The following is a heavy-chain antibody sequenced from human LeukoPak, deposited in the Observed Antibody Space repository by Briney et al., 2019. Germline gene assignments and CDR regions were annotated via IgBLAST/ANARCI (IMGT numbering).Heavy chain of an antibody. CDR3: ARVGESSGYVCDY. CDR1: GFTFSTYS. D-gene: IGHD5-12*01. V-gene: IGHV3-48*01. J-gene: IGHJ4*02. CDR2: ISSSSTI. Sequence: GGSLRLSCAASGFTFSTYSMNWVRQAPGKGLEWVSYISSSSTIYYADSVKGRFTISRDNAKNSLYLQMNSLRAEDTAVYYCARVGESSGYVCDYWGQGTLVTVSS.